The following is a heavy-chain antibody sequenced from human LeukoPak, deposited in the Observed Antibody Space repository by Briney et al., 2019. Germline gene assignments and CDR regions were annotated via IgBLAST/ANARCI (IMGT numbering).Heavy chain of an antibody. CDR3: ARDTGKRGYPDY. Sequence: SETLSLTCTVSGGSISSYYWSWIRQPAGKAPEWIGRIYSSGIINYNPSLKSRVTMSLDKTKNQVSLKLSYVTAAETAVYYCARDTGKRGYPDYWGQGTLVTVSS. J-gene: IGHJ4*02. D-gene: IGHD3-22*01. CDR2: IYSSGII. V-gene: IGHV4-4*07. CDR1: GGSISSYY.